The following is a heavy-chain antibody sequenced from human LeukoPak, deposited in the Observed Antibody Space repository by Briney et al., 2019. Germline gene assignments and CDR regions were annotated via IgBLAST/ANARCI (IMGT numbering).Heavy chain of an antibody. Sequence: GESLKISCKGSGYSFTSHWVGWVRQMPGKGLEWMGIIYPGDSDTRYSPSFQGQVTMSADKSINTAYVQWSSLKASDTAMYYCARRNEGFDYWGQGTLVTVSS. V-gene: IGHV5-51*01. CDR2: IYPGDSDT. CDR1: GYSFTSHW. J-gene: IGHJ4*02. CDR3: ARRNEGFDY.